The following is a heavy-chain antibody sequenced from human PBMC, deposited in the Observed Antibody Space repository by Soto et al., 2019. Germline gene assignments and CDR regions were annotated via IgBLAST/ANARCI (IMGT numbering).Heavy chain of an antibody. CDR1: GGSFSGYY. V-gene: IGHV4-34*01. CDR3: ARGRYCSGGSCYPGYYYGMDV. D-gene: IGHD2-15*01. CDR2: INHSGST. Sequence: PSETLSLTCAVYGGSFSGYYWSWIRQPPGKGLEWIGEINHSGSTNYNPSLKSRVTISVDTSKNQFSLKLSSVTAADTAVYYCARGRYCSGGSCYPGYYYGMDVWGQGTTVT. J-gene: IGHJ6*02.